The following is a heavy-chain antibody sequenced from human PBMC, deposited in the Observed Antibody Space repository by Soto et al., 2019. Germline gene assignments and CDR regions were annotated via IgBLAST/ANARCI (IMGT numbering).Heavy chain of an antibody. Sequence: GGSLRLSCAASGFTFDDYAMHWVRQAPGKGLEWVSGISWNSGSIGYADSVKGRFTISRDNAKNSLYLQMNSLRAEDTALYYCAKDSIPYDSSWYDYWGQGTLVTVSS. D-gene: IGHD6-13*01. CDR2: ISWNSGSI. CDR1: GFTFDDYA. V-gene: IGHV3-9*01. CDR3: AKDSIPYDSSWYDY. J-gene: IGHJ4*02.